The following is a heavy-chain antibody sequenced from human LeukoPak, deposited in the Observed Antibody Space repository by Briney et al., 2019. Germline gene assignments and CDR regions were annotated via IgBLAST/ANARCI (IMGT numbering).Heavy chain of an antibody. CDR3: ARSRSSEVGAVNWFDP. D-gene: IGHD1-26*01. CDR2: IYYSGST. J-gene: IGHJ5*02. Sequence: WVRQAPGKGLEWIGSIYYSGSTYYNPSLKSRVTISVDTSKNQFSLKLSSVTAADTAVYYCARSRSSEVGAVNWFDPWGQGTLVTVSS. V-gene: IGHV4-39*07.